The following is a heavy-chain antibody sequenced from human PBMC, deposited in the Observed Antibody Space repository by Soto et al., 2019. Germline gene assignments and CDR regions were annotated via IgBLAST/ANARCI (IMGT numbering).Heavy chain of an antibody. J-gene: IGHJ4*02. CDR1: GFSLSTSGVG. CDR2: IYWDDDK. CDR3: AREYYDYVWGSYRPFDY. Sequence: QITLKESGPPLVKPTQTLTLTCTFSGFSLSTSGVGVGWIRQPPGKTLEWLALIYWDDDKRYSPSLKSRLTITKDTSKNQVVLTMTNMDPVDTATYYCAREYYDYVWGSYRPFDYWGQGTLVTVSS. V-gene: IGHV2-5*02. D-gene: IGHD3-16*02.